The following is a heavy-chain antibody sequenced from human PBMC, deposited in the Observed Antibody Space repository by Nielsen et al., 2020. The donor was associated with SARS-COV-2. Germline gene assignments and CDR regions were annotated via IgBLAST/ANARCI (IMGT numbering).Heavy chain of an antibody. CDR3: AKDYFLENLRFLEWLTPPH. D-gene: IGHD3-3*01. J-gene: IGHJ1*01. Sequence: GGSMRLSCAASGFIFSSYGMHWVSQAPGKGLEWGAVISYDGSNKYYADSVKGRFTISRDNSKNTLYLQMNSLRAEDTAVYYCAKDYFLENLRFLEWLTPPHWGQGTLVTVSS. V-gene: IGHV3-30*18. CDR2: ISYDGSNK. CDR1: GFIFSSYG.